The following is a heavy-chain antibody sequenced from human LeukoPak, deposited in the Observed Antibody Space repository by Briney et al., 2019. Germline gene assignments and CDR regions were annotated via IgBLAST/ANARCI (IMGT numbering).Heavy chain of an antibody. D-gene: IGHD2-2*01. J-gene: IGHJ3*02. CDR1: GFTFSSYG. Sequence: PGGSLRLSCAASGFTFSSYGMHWVRQAPGKGLEWVAVIWYDGSNKYYADSVKGRFTISRDNSKNTLYLQMNSLRAEDTAVYYCAREWGYCSSTSCYGPDAFDIWGQGTMVTVSS. V-gene: IGHV3-33*01. CDR2: IWYDGSNK. CDR3: AREWGYCSSTSCYGPDAFDI.